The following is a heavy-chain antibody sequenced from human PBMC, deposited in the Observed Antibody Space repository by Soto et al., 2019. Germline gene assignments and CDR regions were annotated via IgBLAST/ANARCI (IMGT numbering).Heavy chain of an antibody. V-gene: IGHV3-11*01. D-gene: IGHD2-8*01. CDR1: GCTFVDYY. CDR3: ASSCGADAWCYSES. Sequence: SLMLSCAWSGCTFVDYYISWILQAPGNGLEWVSYISVSGDTIYYADSLKCRFTISMDNAKNSLILQMTSLTVEDTSVYYCASSCGADAWCYSESWGKGHQVNVSS. CDR2: ISVSGDTI. J-gene: IGHJ4*02.